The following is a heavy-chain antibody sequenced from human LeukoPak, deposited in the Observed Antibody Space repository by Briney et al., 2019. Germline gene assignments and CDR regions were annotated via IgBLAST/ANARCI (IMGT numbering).Heavy chain of an antibody. CDR2: IKLDGSEK. Sequence: GGSLRLSCVASGFTFGKYWMSWVRQAPGKGLEWVANIKLDGSEKNYVDSVKGRFTISRDNTKNSLYLQMNSLRAEDTAVFYCARGPLLYSSSWYPSADDAFDIWGQGTMVTVSS. CDR1: GFTFGKYW. D-gene: IGHD6-13*01. CDR3: ARGPLLYSSSWYPSADDAFDI. V-gene: IGHV3-7*03. J-gene: IGHJ3*02.